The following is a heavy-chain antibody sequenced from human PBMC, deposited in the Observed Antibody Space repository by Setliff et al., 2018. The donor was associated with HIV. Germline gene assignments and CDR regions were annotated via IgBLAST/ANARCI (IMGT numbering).Heavy chain of an antibody. D-gene: IGHD2-21*01. Sequence: PSETLSLTCAVFGGSIGSYRWNWIRQTPGKGLEWIGFIPYSGTTDYNPSLKSRVTISIDTSKNQFSLKLTSVTAADTAVYYCARRASPPSGPYSQYYMDVWGRGTSVTVSS. CDR3: ARRASPPSGPYSQYYMDV. CDR2: IPYSGTT. CDR1: GGSIGSYR. J-gene: IGHJ6*03. V-gene: IGHV4-59*08.